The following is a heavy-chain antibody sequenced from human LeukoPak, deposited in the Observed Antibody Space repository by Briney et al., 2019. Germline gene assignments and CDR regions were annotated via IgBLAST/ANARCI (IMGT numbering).Heavy chain of an antibody. J-gene: IGHJ4*02. V-gene: IGHV4-59*08. Sequence: KPSETLSLTCTVSGGSISSYYWSWIRQPPGKGLEWFGYIYYSGSTNYNPSLRSRVTISVDTSKNQFSLKLSSVTAADTAVYYCARGGNYGDYDGYFDYWGQGTLVTVSS. CDR2: IYYSGST. CDR1: GGSISSYY. D-gene: IGHD4-17*01. CDR3: ARGGNYGDYDGYFDY.